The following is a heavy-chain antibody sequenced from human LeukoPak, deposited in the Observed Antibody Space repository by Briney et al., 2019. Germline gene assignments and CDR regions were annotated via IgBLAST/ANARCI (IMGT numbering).Heavy chain of an antibody. Sequence: PSETLSLTCTVSGGSISSSSYYWGWIRQPPGKGLEWIGSIYYSGSTYYNPSLKSRVTISVDTSKNKFSLKLSSVTAADTAVYYCARHTLNGGFDYWGQGTLVTVSS. V-gene: IGHV4-39*01. CDR2: IYYSGST. D-gene: IGHD7-27*01. CDR1: GGSISSSSYY. J-gene: IGHJ4*02. CDR3: ARHTLNGGFDY.